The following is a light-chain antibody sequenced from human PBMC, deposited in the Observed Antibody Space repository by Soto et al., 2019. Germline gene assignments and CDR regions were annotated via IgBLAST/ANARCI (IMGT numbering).Light chain of an antibody. CDR3: HQSYRTPPT. CDR1: QSISTY. Sequence: QMTQSPSSLSASVGDRVTLTCRASQSISTYLHWYQQRPGKAPKLLISVASSLHSGVPSRFSGSGSGTDFTLTISSLQPEDFAAYYCHQSYRTPPTFGQGTKVEVK. CDR2: VAS. V-gene: IGKV1-39*01. J-gene: IGKJ1*01.